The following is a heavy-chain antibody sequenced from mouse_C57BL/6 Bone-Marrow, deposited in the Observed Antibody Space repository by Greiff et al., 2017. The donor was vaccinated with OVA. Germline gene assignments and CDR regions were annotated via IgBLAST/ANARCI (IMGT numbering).Heavy chain of an antibody. CDR3: AREGLYAMDY. CDR2: IYPRSGNT. D-gene: IGHD3-3*01. J-gene: IGHJ4*01. CDR1: GYTFTSYG. Sequence: VQLQESGAELARPGASVKLSCKASGYTFTSYGISWVKQRTGQGLEWIGEIYPRSGNTYYNEKFKSKATLTADKSSSTAYMELRSLTSEDSAVYFCAREGLYAMDYWGQGTSVTVSS. V-gene: IGHV1-81*01.